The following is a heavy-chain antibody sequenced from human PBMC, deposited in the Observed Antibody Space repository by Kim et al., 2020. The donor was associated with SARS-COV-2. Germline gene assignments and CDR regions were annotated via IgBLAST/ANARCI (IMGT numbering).Heavy chain of an antibody. Sequence: SETLSLTCAVYGGSFSGYYWSWIRQPPGKGLEWIGEINHSGSTNYNPSLKSRVTISVDTSKNQFSLKLSSVTAADTAVYYCARVRAELPNSWIQLHYYYYGMDVWGQGTTVTVSS. J-gene: IGHJ6*02. V-gene: IGHV4-34*01. CDR2: INHSGST. D-gene: IGHD5-18*01. CDR3: ARVRAELPNSWIQLHYYYYGMDV. CDR1: GGSFSGYY.